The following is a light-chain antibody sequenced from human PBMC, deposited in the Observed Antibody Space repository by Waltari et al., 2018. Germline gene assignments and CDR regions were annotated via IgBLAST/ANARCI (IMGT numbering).Light chain of an antibody. CDR3: QQYYSSPIS. V-gene: IGKV4-1*01. CDR2: WAS. CDR1: RIVLYNSNNKNY. Sequence: EIVMTQSPDSLAVSLGERAAINCKSSRIVLYNSNNKNYLAWYQQKPGQPPKLLINWASSRESGVPDRFSGSGSGTDFTLTISSLQAEDVAVYYCQQYYSSPISFGQGTRLEIK. J-gene: IGKJ5*01.